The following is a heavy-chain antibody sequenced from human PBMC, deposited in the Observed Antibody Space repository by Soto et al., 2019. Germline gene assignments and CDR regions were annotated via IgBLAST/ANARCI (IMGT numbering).Heavy chain of an antibody. D-gene: IGHD2-15*01. J-gene: IGHJ4*02. CDR3: ARGSNCSGGSCYYYFDY. Sequence: PSETLSLTCTVSGGSVSSGSYYWSWIRQPPGKGLEWIGYIYYSGSTYYNPSLKSRVTISVDTSKNQFSLKLSSVTAADTAVYYCARGSNCSGGSCYYYFDYWGQGTLVTVSS. CDR1: GGSVSSGSYY. CDR2: IYYSGST. V-gene: IGHV4-30-4*08.